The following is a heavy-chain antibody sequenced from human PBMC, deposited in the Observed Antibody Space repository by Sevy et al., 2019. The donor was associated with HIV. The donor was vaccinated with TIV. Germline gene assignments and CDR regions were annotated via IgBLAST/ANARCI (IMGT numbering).Heavy chain of an antibody. V-gene: IGHV3-23*01. Sequence: EGSLRLSCAASGFTFSSYAMSWVRQAPGKGLEWVSAISGSGGSTYYADSVKGRFTISRDNSKNTLYLQMNSLRAEDTAVYYCAKASTFWSGYYRNDAFDIWGQGTMVTVSS. CDR3: AKASTFWSGYYRNDAFDI. CDR1: GFTFSSYA. D-gene: IGHD3-3*01. CDR2: ISGSGGST. J-gene: IGHJ3*02.